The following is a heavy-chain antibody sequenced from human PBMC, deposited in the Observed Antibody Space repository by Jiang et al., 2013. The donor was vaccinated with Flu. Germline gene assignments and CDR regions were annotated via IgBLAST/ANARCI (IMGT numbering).Heavy chain of an antibody. Sequence: QLVESGGGLVKPGGSLRLSCAASGFTFSSYSMNWVRQAPGKGLEWVSSISSSSSYISYADSVKGRFTISRDNARNSLYLQMNSLRAEDTAVYYCARALSSSWYYFDYWGQGTLVTVSS. D-gene: IGHD6-13*01. J-gene: IGHJ4*02. CDR2: ISSSSSYI. V-gene: IGHV3-21*01. CDR1: GFTFSSYS. CDR3: ARALSSSWYYFDY.